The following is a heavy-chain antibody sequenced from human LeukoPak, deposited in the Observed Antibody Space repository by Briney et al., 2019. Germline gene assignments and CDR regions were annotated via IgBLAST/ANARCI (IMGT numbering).Heavy chain of an antibody. CDR2: IYYSGTT. Sequence: SETLSLTXTVSGGSIRSSSYSWGWIRQPPGKGLEWIGSIYYSGTTYYNPSLKSRVTISVDTSKIQFSLKLSSVAATDTAVYFCARLRFDFWSGYTHPYFDYWGQGTLVTVSS. J-gene: IGHJ4*02. CDR3: ARLRFDFWSGYTHPYFDY. V-gene: IGHV4-39*01. CDR1: GGSIRSSSYS. D-gene: IGHD3-3*01.